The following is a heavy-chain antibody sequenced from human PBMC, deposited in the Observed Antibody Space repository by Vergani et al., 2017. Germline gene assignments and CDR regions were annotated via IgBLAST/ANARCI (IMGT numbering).Heavy chain of an antibody. Sequence: QVQLQQWGAGLLKPSETLSLTCAVYGGSFSGYYWSWIRQPPGKGLEWIGYIYYSGSTNYNPSLKSRVTISVDTSKNQLSLKLSSVTAADTAVYYCAREEGYCTNGVCLNWFDPWGQGTLVTVSS. CDR1: GGSFSGYY. D-gene: IGHD2-8*01. CDR3: AREEGYCTNGVCLNWFDP. J-gene: IGHJ5*02. V-gene: IGHV4-34*11. CDR2: IYYSGST.